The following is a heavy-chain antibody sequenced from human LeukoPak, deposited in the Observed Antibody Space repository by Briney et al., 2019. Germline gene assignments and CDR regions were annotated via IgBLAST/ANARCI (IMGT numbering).Heavy chain of an antibody. CDR2: VSKSSDYI. D-gene: IGHD3-22*01. CDR3: AREEDSRAIRTSDGLDV. J-gene: IGHJ6*04. Sequence: GGSLRLSCAASGFTFNSYTMNWVRQAPGKGLEWVSCVSKSSDYIYYADSVRGRFTISRVNAKNLVYLEMNSLRAEDTGVYYCAREEDSRAIRTSDGLDVWGEGTTVTVSP. V-gene: IGHV3-21*01. CDR1: GFTFNSYT.